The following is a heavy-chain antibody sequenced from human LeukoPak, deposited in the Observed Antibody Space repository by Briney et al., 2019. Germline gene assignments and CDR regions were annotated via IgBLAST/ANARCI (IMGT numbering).Heavy chain of an antibody. CDR1: GGSISSSSYY. CDR2: IYYSGST. Sequence: SENLSLTCTVSGGSISSSSYYWGWIRQPPGKGLEWIGSIYYSGSTYYNPSLKSRVTISVDTSKNQFSLKLSSVTAADTAVYYCARQPVVPVIVISWFDPWGQGTLVTVSS. V-gene: IGHV4-39*01. D-gene: IGHD3-16*02. J-gene: IGHJ5*02. CDR3: ARQPVVPVIVISWFDP.